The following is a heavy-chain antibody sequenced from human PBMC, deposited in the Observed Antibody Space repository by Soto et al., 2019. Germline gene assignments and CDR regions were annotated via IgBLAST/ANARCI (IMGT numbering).Heavy chain of an antibody. J-gene: IGHJ4*02. CDR3: ARIEMASIK. CDR2: IYYTGST. V-gene: IGHV4-31*02. CDR1: GASIRSGGYY. Sequence: KTSETLSLTXSVSGASIRSGGYYWSWLRQSPGKGLEWIGHIYYTGSTFYSPSLKSRLTISLDTSKNQFSLDLRSVTAADTAMYYCARIEMASIKWGRGTLVTVS.